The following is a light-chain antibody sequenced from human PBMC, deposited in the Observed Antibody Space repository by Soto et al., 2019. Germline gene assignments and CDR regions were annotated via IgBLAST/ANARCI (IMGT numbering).Light chain of an antibody. J-gene: IGKJ2*01. CDR2: AAS. CDR3: QQSYTPPVT. CDR1: QNISTY. Sequence: DIQMTQSPYSLSASVGDRVTITCRASQNISTYLNWYRQKPGKAPNLLIYAASTLQSGVPSRFSGGGSGTDFTRTISSLLPEDFATYDCQQSYTPPVTFGQGTNLEIK. V-gene: IGKV1-39*01.